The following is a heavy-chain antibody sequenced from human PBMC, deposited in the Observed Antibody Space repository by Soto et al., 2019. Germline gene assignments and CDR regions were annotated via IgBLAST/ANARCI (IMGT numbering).Heavy chain of an antibody. D-gene: IGHD3-10*01. J-gene: IGHJ4*02. CDR2: IYYSGST. V-gene: IGHV4-31*03. Sequence: TSETLSLTCTVSGGSISSGGYYWSWIRQHPGKGPEWIGYIYYSGSTYYNPSLKSRVTISVDTSKNQFSLKLSSVTAADTAVYYCARLWFGELLSFDYWGQGTLVTVSS. CDR1: GGSISSGGYY. CDR3: ARLWFGELLSFDY.